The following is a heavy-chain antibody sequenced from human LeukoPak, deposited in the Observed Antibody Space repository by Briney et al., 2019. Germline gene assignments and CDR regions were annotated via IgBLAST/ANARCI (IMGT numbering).Heavy chain of an antibody. D-gene: IGHD3-10*02. CDR1: GDYISSGNYY. V-gene: IGHV4-39*01. CDR3: ARHVRNTAYATPFTFCDS. J-gene: IGHJ4*02. Sequence: SETLSLTCSVSGDYISSGNYYWGWIRQPPGKGLEWIATMYYSGSTYYNPSLKSRVTLSVDTSKNQFSLKLSSVTAADTAVYFCARHVRNTAYATPFTFCDSWGKGTLVTVS. CDR2: MYYSGST.